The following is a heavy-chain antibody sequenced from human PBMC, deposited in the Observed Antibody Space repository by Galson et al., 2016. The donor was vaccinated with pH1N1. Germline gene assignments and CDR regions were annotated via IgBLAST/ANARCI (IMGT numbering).Heavy chain of an antibody. V-gene: IGHV4-39*01. J-gene: IGHJ3*02. CDR1: GGSISTSSYY. CDR2: LFYTGTT. CDR3: ARPVAPHYGGFYKPDAFDI. D-gene: IGHD2-21*01. Sequence: SETLSLTCTVSGGSISTSSYYWGWLRQPPGKGLEWIGTLFYTGTTSYTPSLMSLVSVAIDTSKNQFSLNLTSLSASDTAVYFCARPVAPHYGGFYKPDAFDIWGQGTMVTFSS.